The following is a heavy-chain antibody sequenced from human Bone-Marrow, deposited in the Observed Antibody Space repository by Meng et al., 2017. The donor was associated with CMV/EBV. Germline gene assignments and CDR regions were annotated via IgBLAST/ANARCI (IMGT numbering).Heavy chain of an antibody. CDR1: GYTFSDYY. CDR2: INPKSGGA. J-gene: IGHJ4*02. Sequence: ASVKVSCKASGYTFSDYYMHWVRQAPGQGLEWMGWINPKSGGANYAEKFQGRVTMTRDTSISTVYMELSRLRSDDTAVFYCGRAYDSSYRPPKNWGQGTRVTVSS. CDR3: GRAYDSSYRPPKN. V-gene: IGHV1-2*02. D-gene: IGHD3-22*01.